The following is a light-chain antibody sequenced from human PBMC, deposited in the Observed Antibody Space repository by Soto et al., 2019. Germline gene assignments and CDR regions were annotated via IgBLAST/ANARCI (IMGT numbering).Light chain of an antibody. CDR1: NIGRKS. V-gene: IGLV3-21*04. J-gene: IGLJ2*01. CDR3: QVWDASSDHLV. CDR2: YDR. Sequence: SYELTQPPSVSVAPGKTARVTCGGDNIGRKSVNWYQQKPGQAPVLVMYYDRDRPSGIPERFSGSNSGNTATLTISGVEAGDEADYYCQVWDASSDHLVFGGGTKLTVL.